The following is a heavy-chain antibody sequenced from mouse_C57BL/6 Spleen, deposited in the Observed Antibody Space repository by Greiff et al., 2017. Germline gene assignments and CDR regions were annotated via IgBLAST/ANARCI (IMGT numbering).Heavy chain of an antibody. CDR3: ARDYSNYGFDY. D-gene: IGHD2-5*01. CDR1: GFTFTDYY. J-gene: IGHJ2*01. CDR2: IRNKANGYTT. Sequence: EVQLQESGGGLVQPGGSLSLSCAASGFTFTDYYMSWVRQPPGKALEWLGFIRNKANGYTTEYSASVKGRFTISRDNSQSILYLQMNALRAEDSATYYWARDYSNYGFDYWGQGTTLTVSS. V-gene: IGHV7-3*01.